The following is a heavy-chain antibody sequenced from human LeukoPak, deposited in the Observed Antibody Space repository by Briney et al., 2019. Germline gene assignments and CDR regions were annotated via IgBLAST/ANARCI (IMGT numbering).Heavy chain of an antibody. J-gene: IGHJ5*02. D-gene: IGHD1-20*01. CDR1: GGSITSGRYY. CDR3: ARDPRGDITGTTFDR. Sequence: SETLSLTCTLSGGSITSGRYYWTWTRQHPQRGLEWIGYVSYSGSTNYNSSLKSRLTISADTSKNQFYLRLTSVTAADTAVHYCARDPRGDITGTTFDRWGQGTLVTVSS. V-gene: IGHV4-31*03. CDR2: VSYSGST.